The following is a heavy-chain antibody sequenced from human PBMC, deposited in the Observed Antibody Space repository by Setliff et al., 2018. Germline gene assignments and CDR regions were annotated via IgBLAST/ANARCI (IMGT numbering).Heavy chain of an antibody. V-gene: IGHV4-61*09. CDR2: IYTSWST. CDR3: VRMSGFLYMDV. D-gene: IGHD3-3*01. Sequence: TLSLTCTVSGDPMSSRRYYWAWIRQPAGKGLEWIGQIYTSWSTNYNPSLKSRVTISLDTSNNQFSLSLSSVTAADTAVYYCVRMSGFLYMDVWGKGTTVTVSS. J-gene: IGHJ6*03. CDR1: GDPMSSRRYY.